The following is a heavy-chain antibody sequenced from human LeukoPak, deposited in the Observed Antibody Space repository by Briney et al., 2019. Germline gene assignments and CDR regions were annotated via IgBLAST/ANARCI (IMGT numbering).Heavy chain of an antibody. V-gene: IGHV4-59*08. J-gene: IGHJ5*02. D-gene: IGHD2-8*01. CDR3: AKNGQSGFSFDP. Sequence: SETLSLTCTVSGGSISSYYWSWIRQPPGKGLEWIGYIYYSGSTNYNPFLKSRVTISVDTSKNQFSLKLSSVTAADTAVYYCAKNGQSGFSFDPWGQGTLVTVSS. CDR2: IYYSGST. CDR1: GGSISSYY.